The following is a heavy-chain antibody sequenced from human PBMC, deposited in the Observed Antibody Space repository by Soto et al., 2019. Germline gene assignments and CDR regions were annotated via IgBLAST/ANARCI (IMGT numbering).Heavy chain of an antibody. CDR3: ARGSGDFWSGYHYYYYGMDV. CDR2: ISAYNGNT. J-gene: IGHJ6*02. CDR1: GYTFTSYG. V-gene: IGHV1-18*01. D-gene: IGHD3-3*01. Sequence: ASVKVSCKASGYTFTSYGISWVGQAPGQGLEWMGWISAYNGNTNYAQKLQGRVTMTTDTSTSTAYMELRSLRSDDKAVYYCARGSGDFWSGYHYYYYGMDVWGQGTTVTVSS.